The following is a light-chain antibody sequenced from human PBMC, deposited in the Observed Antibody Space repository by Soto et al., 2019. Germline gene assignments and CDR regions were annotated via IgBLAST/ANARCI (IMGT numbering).Light chain of an antibody. Sequence: QSALTQPPSVSGVPGQRGTISCTGSSSNIGAGYDVHWYQQLPGTAPKLLIYGNSNRPSGVPDRFSGSKSGTSASLAITGLQAEDEADYYCQSYDSSLSGYVFGTGTKVTVL. CDR1: SSNIGAGYD. J-gene: IGLJ1*01. V-gene: IGLV1-40*01. CDR3: QSYDSSLSGYV. CDR2: GNS.